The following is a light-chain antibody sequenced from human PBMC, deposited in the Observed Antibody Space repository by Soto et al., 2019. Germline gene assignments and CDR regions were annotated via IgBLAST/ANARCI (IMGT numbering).Light chain of an antibody. CDR1: NIGSKR. CDR2: DGS. V-gene: IGLV3-21*02. J-gene: IGLJ1*01. CDR3: QVWDSSSDHYV. Sequence: SYELTQPPSVSVAPGQTARITWGGNNIGSKRVHWYQQKPGQAPVLVVYDGSDRPSGSPERFSGSNSGNTATLTTSRLAPGDEADYYCQVWDSSSDHYVFGTGTKVPVL.